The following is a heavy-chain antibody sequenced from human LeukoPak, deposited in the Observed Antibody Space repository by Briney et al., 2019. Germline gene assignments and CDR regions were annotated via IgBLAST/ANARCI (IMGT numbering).Heavy chain of an antibody. CDR2: ISASGGST. J-gene: IGHJ4*02. D-gene: IGHD2-15*01. CDR1: GFTFSTSP. V-gene: IGHV3-23*01. CDR3: AKRFCSTGSCYSDY. Sequence: PGGSLRLSCAASGFTFSTSPMSWVRRAPGKGLGWVSAISASGGSTYYADSVKGRFTISRDNSKSTLYLQMNSLRAEDTAVYYCAKRFCSTGSCYSDYWGQGTLVTVSS.